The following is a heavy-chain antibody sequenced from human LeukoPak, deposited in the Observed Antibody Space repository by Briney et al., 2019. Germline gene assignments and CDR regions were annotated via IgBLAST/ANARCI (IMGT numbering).Heavy chain of an antibody. V-gene: IGHV3-7*01. D-gene: IGHD5-24*01. CDR2: IKPDVSAT. J-gene: IGHJ4*02. Sequence: NIKPDVSATAYVDSVKRRFTISRHNAKNSLFLQMNSLRPEDTAVYYCARIGDGYGDYFDYWGQGTLVTVSS. CDR3: ARIGDGYGDYFDY.